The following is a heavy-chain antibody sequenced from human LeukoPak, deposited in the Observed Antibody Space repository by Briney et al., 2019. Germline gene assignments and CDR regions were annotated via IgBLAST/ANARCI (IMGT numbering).Heavy chain of an antibody. CDR2: FDPEDGET. CDR3: ATKGADGDWFDP. CDR1: GYTLTELS. Sequence: ASAKVSCKVSGYTLTELSMHWVRQAPGKGLEWMGGFDPEDGETIYAQKFQGRVTMTEDTSTDTAYMELSSLRSEDTAVYYCATKGADGDWFDPWGQGTLVTVSS. D-gene: IGHD4-17*01. J-gene: IGHJ5*02. V-gene: IGHV1-24*01.